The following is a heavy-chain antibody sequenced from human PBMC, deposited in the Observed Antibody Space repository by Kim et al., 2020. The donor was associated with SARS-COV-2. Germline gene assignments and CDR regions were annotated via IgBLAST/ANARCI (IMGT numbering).Heavy chain of an antibody. CDR2: ISAGDGVT. J-gene: IGHJ5*02. CDR3: ARDDFRDYRWFDV. Sequence: ASVKVSCKASGYTFTNNGIHWVRQAPGQGLEWMGWISAGDGVTKYSQNFQGRVTFTRDTSASTAYMELSSLRSEDTAVYSCARDDFRDYRWFDVWGQGTLVTVSS. CDR1: GYTFTNNG. D-gene: IGHD4-17*01. V-gene: IGHV1-3*01.